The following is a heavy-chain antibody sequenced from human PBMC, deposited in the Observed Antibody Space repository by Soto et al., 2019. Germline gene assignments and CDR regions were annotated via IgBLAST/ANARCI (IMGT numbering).Heavy chain of an antibody. CDR2: IYYSGST. V-gene: IGHV4-59*06. J-gene: IGHJ6*02. CDR3: ARELRFGEDYYGMDV. Sequence: SETLSLTCTVSGGSISSYYWSWIRQHPGKGLEWIGYIYYSGSTYYNPSLKSRVTISVDTSKNQFSLKLSSVTAADTAVYYCARELRFGEDYYGMDVWGQGTTVTVSS. CDR1: GGSISSYY. D-gene: IGHD3-10*01.